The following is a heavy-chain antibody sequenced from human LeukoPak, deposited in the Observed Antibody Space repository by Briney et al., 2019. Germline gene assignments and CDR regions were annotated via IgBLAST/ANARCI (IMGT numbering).Heavy chain of an antibody. Sequence: GESLKISCKGSGSRFTSYWIGWVRQLPGKGLEWMGIIYPGDSDTRYSPSFQGQVTISADKSISTAYLQWSSLKASDTAMYYCARAYSSSWDKYYYYGMDVWGQGTTVTVSS. J-gene: IGHJ6*02. CDR3: ARAYSSSWDKYYYYGMDV. D-gene: IGHD6-13*01. V-gene: IGHV5-51*01. CDR2: IYPGDSDT. CDR1: GSRFTSYW.